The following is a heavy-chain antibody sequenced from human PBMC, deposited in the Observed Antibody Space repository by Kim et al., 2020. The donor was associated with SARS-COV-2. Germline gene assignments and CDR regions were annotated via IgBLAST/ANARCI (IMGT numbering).Heavy chain of an antibody. CDR1: GFTFSSYE. Sequence: GGSLRLSCAASGFTFSSYEMNWVRQAPGKGLEWVSYISSSGSTIYYADSVKGRFTISRDNAKNSLYLQMNSLRAEDTAVYYCARFPPFRFWSGDNADYWGQGTLVTVSS. V-gene: IGHV3-48*03. J-gene: IGHJ4*02. CDR3: ARFPPFRFWSGDNADY. CDR2: ISSSGSTI. D-gene: IGHD3-3*01.